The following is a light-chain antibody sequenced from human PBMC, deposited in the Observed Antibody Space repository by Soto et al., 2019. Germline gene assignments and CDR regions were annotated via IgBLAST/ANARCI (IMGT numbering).Light chain of an antibody. CDR1: SSDVGSYNL. CDR3: SSYAGDSTLV. CDR2: EGT. J-gene: IGLJ2*01. Sequence: QSALTQPASVSGSPGQSITISCTGNSSDVGSYNLVSWYQQHPDKAPKLMIYEGTKRPSGVSNRFSGSKSGNTASLTISGLQAEDEADYYCSSYAGDSTLVFGGGTKLTVL. V-gene: IGLV2-23*01.